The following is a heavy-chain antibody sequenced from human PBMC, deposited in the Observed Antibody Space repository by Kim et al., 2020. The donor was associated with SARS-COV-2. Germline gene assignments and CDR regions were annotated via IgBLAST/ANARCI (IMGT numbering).Heavy chain of an antibody. J-gene: IGHJ4*02. V-gene: IGHV3-23*01. D-gene: IGHD1-7*01. CDR1: GFTFSSYA. CDR2: ISGSGGST. Sequence: GGSLRLSCAASGFTFSSYAMSWVRQAPGKGLEWVSAISGSGGSTYYADSVKGRFTISRDNSKNTLYLQMNSLRAEDTAVYYCAKDRYNWNYGSSGYFDYWGQGTLVTVSS. CDR3: AKDRYNWNYGSSGYFDY.